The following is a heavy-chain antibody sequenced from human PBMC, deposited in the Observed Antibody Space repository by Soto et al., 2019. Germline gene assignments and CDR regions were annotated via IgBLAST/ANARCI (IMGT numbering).Heavy chain of an antibody. Sequence: TSEILSLTCTVSGGSISSSSYYWGWIRQPPGKGLEWIGSIYYSGSTYYNPSLKSRVTISVDTSKNQFSLKLSSVTAADTAVYYCARAILFMLDYYYYYMDVWGKGTTVTVSS. D-gene: IGHD3-16*01. CDR1: GGSISSSSYY. V-gene: IGHV4-39*01. CDR2: IYYSGST. CDR3: ARAILFMLDYYYYYMDV. J-gene: IGHJ6*03.